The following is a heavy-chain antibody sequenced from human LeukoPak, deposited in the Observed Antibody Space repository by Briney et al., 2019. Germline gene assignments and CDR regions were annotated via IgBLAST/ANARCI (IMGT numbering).Heavy chain of an antibody. CDR2: IFYSGST. CDR1: GGSFSGYY. CDR3: AKSNGYGLIDI. D-gene: IGHD3-22*01. V-gene: IGHV4-34*12. J-gene: IGHJ3*02. Sequence: SSETLSLTCAVYGGSFSGYYWGWVRQPPGKALEWIGNIFYSGSTYYSPSLKSRVTISLDTSRNQFSLKLNSVTAADTAVYYCAKSNGYGLIDIWGQGTMVTVSS.